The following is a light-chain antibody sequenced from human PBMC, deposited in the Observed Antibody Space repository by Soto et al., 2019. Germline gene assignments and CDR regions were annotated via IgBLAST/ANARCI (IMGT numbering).Light chain of an antibody. V-gene: IGKV3-20*01. CDR2: GAS. J-gene: IGKJ1*01. Sequence: EIVLTQSPGTLSLSPGARATLSCRASQSVSNNYLAWYQQKPGQAPRLLISGASNRATGIPDRFSGSGSGTDFTLTISRLEPEDFAVYYCQQYGSSGTFGQGTKVDIK. CDR1: QSVSNNY. CDR3: QQYGSSGT.